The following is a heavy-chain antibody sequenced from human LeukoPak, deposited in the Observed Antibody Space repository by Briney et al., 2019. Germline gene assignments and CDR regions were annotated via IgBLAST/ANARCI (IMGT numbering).Heavy chain of an antibody. D-gene: IGHD5-24*01. V-gene: IGHV4-39*07. CDR2: IYYSGST. J-gene: IGHJ6*03. Sequence: KSSETLSLTCTVSGGSISSSSYYWGWIRQPPGKGLEWIGNIYYSGSTYYNPSLKSRVTISVDTSKNQFSLKLNSVTAADTAVYYCAREGGRWLQTDGYYYYMDVWGKGTTVTISS. CDR1: GGSISSSSYY. CDR3: AREGGRWLQTDGYYYYMDV.